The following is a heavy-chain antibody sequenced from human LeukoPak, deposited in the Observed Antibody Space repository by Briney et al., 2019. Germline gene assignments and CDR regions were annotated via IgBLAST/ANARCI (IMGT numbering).Heavy chain of an antibody. D-gene: IGHD3-9*01. CDR3: ATILTGYYLIDY. Sequence: GGSLRLSCAASGFTFCSYSMNWVRQAPGKGLEWVSSISSSSSYIYYADSVKGRFTISRDNAKNSLYLQMNSLRAEDTAVYYCATILTGYYLIDYWGQGTLVTVSS. V-gene: IGHV3-21*01. CDR2: ISSSSSYI. J-gene: IGHJ4*02. CDR1: GFTFCSYS.